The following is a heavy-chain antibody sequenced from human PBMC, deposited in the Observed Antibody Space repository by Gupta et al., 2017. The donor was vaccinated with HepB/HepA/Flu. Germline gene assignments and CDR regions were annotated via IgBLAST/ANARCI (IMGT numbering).Heavy chain of an antibody. J-gene: IGHJ4*02. V-gene: IGHV1-8*01. D-gene: IGHD2-8*01. CDR2: MNPNRGNT. CDR3: ARVMGSMDY. Sequence: QVQLVQSGAEVKKPGASVKVSCKTSGYTFTSYDVNWVRQATGQGLEWMGWMNPNRGNTGYAQKFQGRVTMTRDTSISTAYMEVRRLRSEDTAVYYCARVMGSMDYWGQGTMVTV. CDR1: GYTFTSYD.